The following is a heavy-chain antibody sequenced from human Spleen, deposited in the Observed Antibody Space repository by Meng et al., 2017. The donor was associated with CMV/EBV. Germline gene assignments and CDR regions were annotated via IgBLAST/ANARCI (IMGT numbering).Heavy chain of an antibody. CDR1: GFTFDDYT. CDR3: AKEFGTSTSYQLNYYYYYGMDV. CDR2: ISWDGGST. D-gene: IGHD2-2*01. Sequence: GGSLRLSCAASGFTFDDYTMHWARQAPGKGLEWVSLISWDGGSTYYADSVKGRFTISRDNSKNSLYLQMNSLRIEDTALYYCAKEFGTSTSYQLNYYYYYGMDVWGQGTTVTVSS. V-gene: IGHV3-43*01. J-gene: IGHJ6*02.